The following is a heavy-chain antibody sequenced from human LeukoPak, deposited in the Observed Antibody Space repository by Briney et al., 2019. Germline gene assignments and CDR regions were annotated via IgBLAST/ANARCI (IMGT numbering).Heavy chain of an antibody. CDR2: INHNGNVN. CDR1: GFTLSSYW. D-gene: IGHD3-22*01. CDR3: ARDQFDYYDSSGFGG. J-gene: IGHJ4*02. V-gene: IGHV3-7*03. Sequence: GGSLRLSCAASGFTLSSYWMNWARQAPGKGLEWVASINHNGNVNYYVDSVKGRFTITRDNAKNSLYLQMSNLRAEDTAVYFCARDQFDYYDSSGFGGWGQGTLVTVSS.